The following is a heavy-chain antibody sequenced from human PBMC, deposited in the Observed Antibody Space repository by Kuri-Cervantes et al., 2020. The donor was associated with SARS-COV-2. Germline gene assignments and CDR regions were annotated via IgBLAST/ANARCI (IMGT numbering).Heavy chain of an antibody. V-gene: IGHV4-34*01. D-gene: IGHD1-14*01. J-gene: IGHJ6*02. Sequence: SETLSLTCAVYGGSFSGYYWSWIRQPPGKGLEWIGEINHSGSTNYNPSLKSRVTISVDTSKNQFSLKLSSVTAADTAVYYCARDLSVRGNRNFYFYQYYGIDVWGQGTTVTVSS. CDR1: GGSFSGYY. CDR2: INHSGST. CDR3: ARDLSVRGNRNFYFYQYYGIDV.